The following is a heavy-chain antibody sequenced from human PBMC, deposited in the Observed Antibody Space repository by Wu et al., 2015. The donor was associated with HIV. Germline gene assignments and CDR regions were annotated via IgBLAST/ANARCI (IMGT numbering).Heavy chain of an antibody. CDR1: GYTFTVYY. D-gene: IGHD3-10*01. CDR2: ISPNSGDT. CDR3: ARWLPSGNNYYPSYYFDY. Sequence: QVQLVQSGAEVKMPGASVKVSCKASGYTFTVYYIHWVRQAPGQGLEWLGWISPNSGDTDYAQNFQGRVTMTRDTSISTAYMELSRLRSDDTAVYYCARWLPSGNNYYPSYYFDYWGQGALVTVSS. J-gene: IGHJ4*02. V-gene: IGHV1-2*02.